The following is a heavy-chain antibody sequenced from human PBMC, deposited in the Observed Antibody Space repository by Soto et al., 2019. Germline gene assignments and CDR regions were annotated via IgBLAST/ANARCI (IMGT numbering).Heavy chain of an antibody. Sequence: HPGGSLRLSCAASGFTFSSYGMHWVRQAPGKGLEWVAVIWYDGSNKYYADSVKGRFTISRDNSKNTLYLQMNSLRAEDTAVYYCARNYLGAAAGTPYYYGMDVWGQGTTVTVSS. D-gene: IGHD6-13*01. CDR1: GFTFSSYG. CDR2: IWYDGSNK. CDR3: ARNYLGAAAGTPYYYGMDV. V-gene: IGHV3-33*01. J-gene: IGHJ6*02.